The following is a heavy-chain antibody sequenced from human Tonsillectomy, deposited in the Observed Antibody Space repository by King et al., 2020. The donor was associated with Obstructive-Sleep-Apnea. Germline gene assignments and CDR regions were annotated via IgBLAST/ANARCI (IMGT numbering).Heavy chain of an antibody. CDR2: ISYDGSNK. CDR1: GFTFSSYA. Sequence: VQLVESGGGVVQPGRSPRLSCAASGFTFSSYAMHWVRQAPGKGLEWVAVISYDGSNKYYADSVKGRFTITRDNSKNTLYLQMNSLRAEDTAVYYCARERSLLWFGELLYPPNYYYGMDVWGQGTTVTVSS. V-gene: IGHV3-30-3*01. J-gene: IGHJ6*02. D-gene: IGHD3-10*01. CDR3: ARERSLLWFGELLYPPNYYYGMDV.